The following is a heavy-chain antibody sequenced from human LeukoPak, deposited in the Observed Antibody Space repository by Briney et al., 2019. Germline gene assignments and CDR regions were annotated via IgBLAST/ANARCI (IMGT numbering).Heavy chain of an antibody. CDR1: GGSISSSSYY. J-gene: IGHJ4*02. V-gene: IGHV4-39*01. D-gene: IGHD4-11*01. Sequence: SETLSLTCTVSGGSISSSSYYWGWIRQPPGKGLEWIGSIFYSGSTYYNPSLRSRVTISVDTSKNQFSLKVSSVATADTAVYYCARLYSDYNYYFDSWGQGTLVTVSS. CDR3: ARLYSDYNYYFDS. CDR2: IFYSGST.